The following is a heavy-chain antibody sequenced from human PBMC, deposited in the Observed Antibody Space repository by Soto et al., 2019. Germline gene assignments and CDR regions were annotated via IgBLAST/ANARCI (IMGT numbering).Heavy chain of an antibody. D-gene: IGHD1-1*01. V-gene: IGHV4-39*01. CDR2: TSYSGGT. CDR1: GGSISSSSCY. CDR3: ARRLSAGDYFDY. Sequence: QLQLQESGPGLVKPSETLSLTCTVSGGSISSSSCYWGWIRQPPGKGLEWIGSTSYSGGTYYNPSLRSRITFSVDTSKNQFSLRLSSVTAADTAVYYCARRLSAGDYFDYWGQGTLVTVSS. J-gene: IGHJ4*02.